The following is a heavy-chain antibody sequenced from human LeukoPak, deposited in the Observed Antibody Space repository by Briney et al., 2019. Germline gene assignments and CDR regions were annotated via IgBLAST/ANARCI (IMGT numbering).Heavy chain of an antibody. CDR1: GYTFTSYD. J-gene: IGHJ4*02. CDR2: MNPNSGNT. V-gene: IGHV1-8*01. CDR3: ASLYDIVGTTVDY. D-gene: IGHD1-26*01. Sequence: ASVKVSCKASGYTFTSYDINWVRQATGQGLEWMGWMNPNSGNTGYAQKFQGRVTMTRNTSISTAYMELSSLRSEDTAVYYCASLYDIVGTTVDYWGQGTLVTVSS.